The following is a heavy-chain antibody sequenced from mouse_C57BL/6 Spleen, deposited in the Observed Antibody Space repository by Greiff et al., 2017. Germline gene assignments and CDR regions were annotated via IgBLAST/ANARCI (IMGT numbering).Heavy chain of an antibody. CDR2: INYDGSST. CDR3: ARRVDGYYGYCDV. V-gene: IGHV5-16*01. D-gene: IGHD2-3*01. CDR1: GFTFSDYY. J-gene: IGHJ1*03. Sequence: EVQLVEPEGGLVQPGSSMKLSCTASGFTFSDYYMAWVRQVPERGLEWVANINYDGSSTYYLDALKSRFIVSRDNAKNILYLQMSSLKSEDTATYYCARRVDGYYGYCDVWGTGTTVTVAS.